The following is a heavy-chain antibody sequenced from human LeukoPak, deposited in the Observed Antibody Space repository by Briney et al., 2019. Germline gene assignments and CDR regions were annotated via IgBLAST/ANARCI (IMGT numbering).Heavy chain of an antibody. J-gene: IGHJ3*02. Sequence: GESLRLSCAASGFTFSSYAMHWVRQAPGKGLEYVSAISSNGGSTYYANSVKGGFTISRDNSKNTLYLQMGSLRAEDMAVYYCASGCSGGSCYSGGAFDIWGQGTMVTVSS. D-gene: IGHD2-15*01. CDR2: ISSNGGST. CDR1: GFTFSSYA. V-gene: IGHV3-64*01. CDR3: ASGCSGGSCYSGGAFDI.